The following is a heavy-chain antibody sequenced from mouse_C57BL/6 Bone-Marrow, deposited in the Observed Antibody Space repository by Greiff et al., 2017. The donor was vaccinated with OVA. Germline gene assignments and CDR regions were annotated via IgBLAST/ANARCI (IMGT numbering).Heavy chain of an antibody. CDR1: GFTFSDFY. V-gene: IGHV7-1*01. J-gene: IGHJ1*03. CDR2: SRNKANDYTT. Sequence: EVMLVDSGGGLVQSGRSLRLSCATSGFTFSDFYMEWVRQAPGKGLEWIAASRNKANDYTTEYSASVKGRFIVSRDTSQSILYLQMNALRAEDTAIYYCARDAVTTVVARNWYFDVWGTGTTVTVSS. D-gene: IGHD1-1*01. CDR3: ARDAVTTVVARNWYFDV.